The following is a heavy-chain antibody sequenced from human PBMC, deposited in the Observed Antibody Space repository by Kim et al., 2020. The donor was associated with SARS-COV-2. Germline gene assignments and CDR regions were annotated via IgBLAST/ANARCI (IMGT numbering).Heavy chain of an antibody. CDR1: GGSISSYY. CDR3: ARLSGPGGLYYYYYMDV. J-gene: IGHJ6*03. D-gene: IGHD3-16*01. CDR2: IYYSGST. V-gene: IGHV4-59*08. Sequence: SETLSLTCTVSGGSISSYYWSWIRQPPGKGLEWIGYIYYSGSTNYNPSLKSRVTISVDTSKNQFSLKLSSVTAADTAVYYCARLSGPGGLYYYYYMDVWGKGTTVTVSS.